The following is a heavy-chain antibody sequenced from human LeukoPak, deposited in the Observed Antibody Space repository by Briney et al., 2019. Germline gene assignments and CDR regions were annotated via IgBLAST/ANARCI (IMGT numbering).Heavy chain of an antibody. CDR2: IYYSGST. V-gene: IGHV4-39*01. CDR3: ARYYYDSSGSD. J-gene: IGHJ4*02. D-gene: IGHD3-22*01. CDR1: GGSFSDYY. Sequence: SETLSLTCGVYGGSFSDYYWRWIRHSPGKGLEWIGSIYYSGSTYYNPSLKSRVTISVDTSKNQFSLKLSSVTAADTAVYYCARYYYDSSGSDWGQGTLVTVSS.